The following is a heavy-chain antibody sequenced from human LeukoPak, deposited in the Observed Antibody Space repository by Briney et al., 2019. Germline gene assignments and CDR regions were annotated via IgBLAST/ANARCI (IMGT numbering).Heavy chain of an antibody. CDR3: ARRRGIQLWLEYYLDY. Sequence: PSETLSLTCAVYGGSLSGYYWSWLRQPPGKGLEWIGEINHSGSTNYNPSLKSRVIISVDTSKNQFSLKLSSVTAADTAVYYCARRRGIQLWLEYYLDYWGQGTLVTVSS. V-gene: IGHV4-34*01. D-gene: IGHD5-18*01. J-gene: IGHJ4*02. CDR1: GGSLSGYY. CDR2: INHSGST.